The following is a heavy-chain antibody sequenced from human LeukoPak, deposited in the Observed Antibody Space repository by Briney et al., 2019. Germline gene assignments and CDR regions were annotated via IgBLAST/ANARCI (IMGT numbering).Heavy chain of an antibody. V-gene: IGHV4-38-2*02. D-gene: IGHD3-16*01. CDR3: ARDRDGGPDY. J-gene: IGHJ4*02. CDR2: IYHSGST. CDR1: GYSISSGYY. Sequence: SETLSLTCAVSGYSISSGYYWGWIPQPPGKGLEWIGSIYHSGSTYYNPSLKSRVTISVDTSKNQFSLKLSSVTAADTAVYYCARDRDGGPDYWGQGTLVTVSS.